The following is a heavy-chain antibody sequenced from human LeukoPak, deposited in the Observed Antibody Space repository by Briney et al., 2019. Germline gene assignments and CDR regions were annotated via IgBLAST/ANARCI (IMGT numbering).Heavy chain of an antibody. CDR3: AGGRGGVGATRRGAFDI. V-gene: IGHV4-34*01. Sequence: PAGTLSLTCAVYGGSFSGYYWSWIRQPPGKGLEWMAEIKHIGSTNYNPALKRRVTISVDSSTKHFSLQLSSVTPAETAVDYFAGGRGGVGATRRGAFDIWGQGTMVTVSS. J-gene: IGHJ3*02. CDR2: IKHIGST. D-gene: IGHD1-26*01. CDR1: GGSFSGYY.